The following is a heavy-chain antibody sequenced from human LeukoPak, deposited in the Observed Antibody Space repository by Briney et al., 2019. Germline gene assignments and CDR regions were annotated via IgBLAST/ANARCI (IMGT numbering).Heavy chain of an antibody. Sequence: PGGSLRLSCAASGFTFSNAWMSWVRQAPGKGLEWVSYIDGGGGSTYYADSVKGRFTISRDSSKNTLYLQMNSLRAEDTAVYYCAKRGAEVGTTIAPGDYWGQGSLVTVSS. CDR3: AKRGAEVGTTIAPGDY. CDR1: GFTFSNAW. CDR2: IDGGGGST. D-gene: IGHD1-26*01. J-gene: IGHJ4*02. V-gene: IGHV3-23*01.